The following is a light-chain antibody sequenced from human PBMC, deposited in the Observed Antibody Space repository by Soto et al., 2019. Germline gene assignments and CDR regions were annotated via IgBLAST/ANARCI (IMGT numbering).Light chain of an antibody. CDR2: DVS. V-gene: IGLV2-14*01. Sequence: QPVLPQPASVSGSPGQSITLSCTGTSSDVGGYNYVSWYQQHPGKAPKLMIYDVSNRPSGVSNRFSGSKSGNTASLTISGLQAEDEADYYCSSYTSSLLRVVFGGGTKLTVL. CDR1: SSDVGGYNY. CDR3: SSYTSSLLRVV. J-gene: IGLJ2*01.